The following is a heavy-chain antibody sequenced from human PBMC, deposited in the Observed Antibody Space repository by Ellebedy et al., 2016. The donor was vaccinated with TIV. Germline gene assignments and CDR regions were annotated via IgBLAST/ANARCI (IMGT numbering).Heavy chain of an antibody. J-gene: IGHJ4*02. CDR2: ISSSGSTI. Sequence: GGSLRLXXAASGFTFSDYYMSWIRQAPGKGLEWVSYISSSGSTIYYADSVKGRFTISRDNAKNSLYLQMNSLRDEDTAVYYCARGQGYCSSTSCPVYFDYWGQGTLVTVSS. V-gene: IGHV3-11*04. D-gene: IGHD2-2*01. CDR3: ARGQGYCSSTSCPVYFDY. CDR1: GFTFSDYY.